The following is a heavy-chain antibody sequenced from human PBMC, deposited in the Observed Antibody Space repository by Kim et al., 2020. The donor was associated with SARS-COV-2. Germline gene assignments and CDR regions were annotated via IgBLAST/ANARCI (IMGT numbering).Heavy chain of an antibody. J-gene: IGHJ3*02. Sequence: AQKFQGRVTITADESTSTAYMELSSLRSEDTAVYYCATRGYSSSGGAFDIWGQGTMVTVSS. CDR3: ATRGYSSSGGAFDI. D-gene: IGHD6-13*01. V-gene: IGHV1-69*01.